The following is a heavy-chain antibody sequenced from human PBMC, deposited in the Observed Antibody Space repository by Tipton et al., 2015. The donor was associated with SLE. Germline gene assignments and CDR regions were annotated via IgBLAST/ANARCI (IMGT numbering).Heavy chain of an antibody. Sequence: SLRLSCAASGFTFSTYVMHWVRQAPGKGLEWVAVISYDGGNKYYADSVKGQFTISRDNSKNTLFLQMSSLRAEDTAVYYCARMYSSGWYGIDSWGQGTLVTVSS. CDR3: ARMYSSGWYGIDS. CDR2: ISYDGGNK. CDR1: GFTFSTYV. V-gene: IGHV3-30*04. D-gene: IGHD6-19*01. J-gene: IGHJ4*02.